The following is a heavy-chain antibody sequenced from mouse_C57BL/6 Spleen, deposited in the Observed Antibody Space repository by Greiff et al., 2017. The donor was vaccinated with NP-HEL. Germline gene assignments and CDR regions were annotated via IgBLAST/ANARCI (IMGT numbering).Heavy chain of an antibody. CDR1: GFTFSSYA. CDR3: ARDTLVPTGLYYYAMDY. Sequence: DVHLVESGGGLVKPGGSLKLSCAASGFTFSSYAMSWVRQTPEKRLEWVATISDGGSYTYYPDNVKGRFTISRDNAKNNLYLQMSHLKSEDTAMYYCARDTLVPTGLYYYAMDYWGQGTSVTVSS. J-gene: IGHJ4*01. CDR2: ISDGGSYT. V-gene: IGHV5-4*01. D-gene: IGHD4-1*02.